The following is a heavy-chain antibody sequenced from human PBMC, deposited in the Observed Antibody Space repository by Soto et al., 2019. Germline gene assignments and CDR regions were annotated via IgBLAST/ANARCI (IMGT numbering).Heavy chain of an antibody. J-gene: IGHJ6*02. CDR1: GDTFTSYD. CDR3: ARDRIDGMDV. Sequence: ASVKVSCKASGDTFTSYDINCVRQAPGQGREWMGWINPNSGNTGYAQKLQGRVTMTTDTSTSTAYMELTSLRSDDTAVYYCARDRIDGMDVWGQGPTVTVSS. V-gene: IGHV1-8*01. CDR2: INPNSGNT.